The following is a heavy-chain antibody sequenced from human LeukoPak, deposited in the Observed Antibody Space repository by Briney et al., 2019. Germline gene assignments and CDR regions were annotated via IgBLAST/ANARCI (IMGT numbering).Heavy chain of an antibody. Sequence: ASVKVSCKASGGTFSRFTISWVRQAPGQGFEWMGGITPIFGTANYAQKFQGRVTITADESTSTAYMELSSLRSEDTAVYYCARDQYGGNSGFDYWGQGTLVTVSS. CDR1: GGTFSRFT. CDR2: ITPIFGTA. V-gene: IGHV1-69*13. D-gene: IGHD4-23*01. J-gene: IGHJ4*02. CDR3: ARDQYGGNSGFDY.